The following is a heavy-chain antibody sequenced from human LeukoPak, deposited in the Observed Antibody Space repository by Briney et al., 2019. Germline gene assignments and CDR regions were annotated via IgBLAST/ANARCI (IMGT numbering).Heavy chain of an antibody. CDR3: ARDPITIFGVVTYYFDY. Sequence: PGGSLRLSCAASGFTFSSYWMSWVRQAPGKGLEGVANIKQDGSEKYYVDSVKGRFTISRDNAKNSLYLQMNSLRAEDTAVYYCARDPITIFGVVTYYFDYGGQGTLVTVSS. J-gene: IGHJ4*02. V-gene: IGHV3-7*01. CDR2: IKQDGSEK. CDR1: GFTFSSYW. D-gene: IGHD3-3*01.